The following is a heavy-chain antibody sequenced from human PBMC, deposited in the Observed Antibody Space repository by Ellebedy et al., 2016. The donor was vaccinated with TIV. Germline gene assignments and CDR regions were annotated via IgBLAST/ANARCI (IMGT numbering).Heavy chain of an antibody. CDR3: ARHPNSYSYGSWYFDL. D-gene: IGHD5-18*01. J-gene: IGHJ2*01. V-gene: IGHV4-31*03. CDR1: GGSISSGGYY. CDR2: IYYSGST. Sequence: SETLSLTCTVSGGSISSGGYYWSWIRQHPGKGLEWIGYIYYSGSTNYNPSLKSRVTISVDTSKNQFSLKLSSVTAADTAVYYCARHPNSYSYGSWYFDLWGRGTLVTVSS.